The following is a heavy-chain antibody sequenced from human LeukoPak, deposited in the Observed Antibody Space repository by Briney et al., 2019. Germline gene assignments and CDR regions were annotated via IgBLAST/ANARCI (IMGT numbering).Heavy chain of an antibody. J-gene: IGHJ4*02. V-gene: IGHV4-59*08. CDR3: ARYYDILTGYPDSSGYYGLDY. D-gene: IGHD3-9*01. CDR1: GGSISSYY. CDR2: IYYSGST. Sequence: KPSETLSLTCTVSGGSISSYYWNWIRQPPGKGLEWIGYIYYSGSTYYNPSLKSRVTISVDTSKNQFSLKLSSVTAADTAVYYCARYYDILTGYPDSSGYYGLDYWGQGTLVTVSS.